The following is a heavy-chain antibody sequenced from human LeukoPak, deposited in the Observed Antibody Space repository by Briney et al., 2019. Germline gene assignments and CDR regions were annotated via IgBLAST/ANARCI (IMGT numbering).Heavy chain of an antibody. J-gene: IGHJ4*02. CDR2: IDSSATNT. D-gene: IGHD1-7*01. V-gene: IGHV3-23*05. CDR3: ARILLTGTGRGYSDY. Sequence: PGGSLRLSCAASSFTPSSHGMAWVRQAPGQGLEWISTIDSSATNTYYADSVKGRFTISRDNSMNTFFLQMNSLRAEDTALYYCARILLTGTGRGYSDYWGQGVLVTVSS. CDR1: SFTPSSHG.